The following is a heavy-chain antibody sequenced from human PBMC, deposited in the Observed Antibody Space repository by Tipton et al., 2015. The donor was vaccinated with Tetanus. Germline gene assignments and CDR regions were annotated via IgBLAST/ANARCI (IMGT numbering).Heavy chain of an antibody. V-gene: IGHV4-39*01. J-gene: IGHJ5*02. CDR3: ARTAVNWFDP. Sequence: TLSLTCTVSGGSINSGTFYWDWIRQTPGKGLEWIGNIYYNGNTLQNPSLKSRVTMSLDKSKNQFSLKLRSVTAADTAFYYCARTAVNWFDPWGQGTRLTVSS. CDR1: GGSINSGTFY. CDR2: IYYNGNT. D-gene: IGHD2-21*02.